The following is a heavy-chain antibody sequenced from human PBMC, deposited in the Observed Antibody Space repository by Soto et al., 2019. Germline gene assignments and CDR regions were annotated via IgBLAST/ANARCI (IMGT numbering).Heavy chain of an antibody. CDR1: GYSFTNYW. D-gene: IGHD3-22*01. J-gene: IGHJ4*02. V-gene: IGHV5-51*01. Sequence: GESLKLSCKGSGYSFTNYWIGWVRQMPGKGLEWMGIIYPGDSDTRYSPSFQGQVTISADKSISTAYLQWRSLKASDTAMYYCARQYDSSGYYSPPDYWGQGTLVTVSS. CDR3: ARQYDSSGYYSPPDY. CDR2: IYPGDSDT.